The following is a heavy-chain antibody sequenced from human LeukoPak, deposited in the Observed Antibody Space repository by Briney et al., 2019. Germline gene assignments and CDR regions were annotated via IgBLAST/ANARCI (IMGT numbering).Heavy chain of an antibody. CDR2: ISNDGGGT. CDR3: AKGSSGYFVDL. CDR1: GFIFNNYG. D-gene: IGHD3-22*01. Sequence: GGSLRLSCAASGFIFNNYGLIWVRQAPGKGLEWASAISNDGGGTNYADFVKGRFTISRDNSKNTLFLQMNSLRAEDTALYYCAKGSSGYFVDLWGQGTLVTVSS. J-gene: IGHJ5*02. V-gene: IGHV3-23*01.